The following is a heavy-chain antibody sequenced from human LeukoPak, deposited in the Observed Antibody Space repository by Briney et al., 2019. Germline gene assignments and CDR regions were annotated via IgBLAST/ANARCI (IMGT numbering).Heavy chain of an antibody. CDR2: ISYDGSNK. J-gene: IGHJ6*03. CDR3: ARDFPEGGSSGPDYYYYYYYMDV. D-gene: IGHD6-6*01. V-gene: IGHV3-30*04. CDR1: GFTFSSYA. Sequence: PGGSLRLSCAASGFTFSSYAMHWVRQAPGKGLEWVAVISYDGSNKYYADSVKGRFTISRGNSKNTLYLQMNSLRAEDTAVYYCARDFPEGGSSGPDYYYYYYYMDVWGKGTTVTVSS.